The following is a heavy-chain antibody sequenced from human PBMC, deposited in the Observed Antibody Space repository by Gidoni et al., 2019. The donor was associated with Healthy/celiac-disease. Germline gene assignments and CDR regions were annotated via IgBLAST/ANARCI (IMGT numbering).Heavy chain of an antibody. CDR1: GHSFTSYW. Sequence: EVQLVQSGEEGKQPGASLKISCKGYGHSFTSYWIGWVRQMPGKGLEWRGIIYPGDSDTRYSPSFQGQVTISADKSISTAYLQWSSLKASDTAMYYCARHPPYDILTGYYSNWFDPWGQGTLVTVSS. CDR3: ARHPPYDILTGYYSNWFDP. V-gene: IGHV5-51*01. D-gene: IGHD3-9*01. J-gene: IGHJ5*02. CDR2: IYPGDSDT.